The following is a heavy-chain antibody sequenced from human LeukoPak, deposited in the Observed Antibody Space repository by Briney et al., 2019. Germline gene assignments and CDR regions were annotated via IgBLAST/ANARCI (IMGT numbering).Heavy chain of an antibody. CDR2: INPNTGDT. Sequence: GASVKGSCKASGYTFTGQYMHWVRQAPGQGLELMGWINPNTGDTGYAQKFQGRVTMTRDTTITTAYMELSSLTSDDTAMYYCASYPRYSSSPPFDYWGQGTLVTVSS. J-gene: IGHJ4*02. CDR1: GYTFTGQY. D-gene: IGHD6-19*01. CDR3: ASYPRYSSSPPFDY. V-gene: IGHV1-2*02.